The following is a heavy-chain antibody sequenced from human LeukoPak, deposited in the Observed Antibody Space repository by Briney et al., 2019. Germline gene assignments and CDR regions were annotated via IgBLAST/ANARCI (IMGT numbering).Heavy chain of an antibody. D-gene: IGHD3-9*01. CDR2: IYHSGST. CDR3: ARVDILTGSALDY. Sequence: SETLAVTRAVSGGSISSSNWWGWVRQPPGKGLEWIGEIYHSGSTNYNPSLKSRVTISVDKSKNQFSLKLSSVTAADTAVYYCARVDILTGSALDYWGQGTLVTVSS. J-gene: IGHJ4*02. CDR1: GGSISSSNW. V-gene: IGHV4-4*02.